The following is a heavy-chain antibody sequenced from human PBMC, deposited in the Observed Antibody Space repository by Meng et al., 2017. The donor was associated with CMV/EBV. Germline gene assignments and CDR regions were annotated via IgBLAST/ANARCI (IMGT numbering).Heavy chain of an antibody. CDR2: ISSSSSYI. Sequence: GGSLRLSCAASGFTFSSYSMNWVRQAPGKGLEWVSSISSSSSYIYYADSVKGRFTISRDNAKNSLYLQMNSLRAEDTAVYYCARVKCSSTGCYIRDYYYGMDVWGQGTTVTVSS. CDR1: GFTFSSYS. CDR3: ARVKCSSTGCYIRDYYYGMDV. J-gene: IGHJ6*02. D-gene: IGHD2-2*02. V-gene: IGHV3-21*01.